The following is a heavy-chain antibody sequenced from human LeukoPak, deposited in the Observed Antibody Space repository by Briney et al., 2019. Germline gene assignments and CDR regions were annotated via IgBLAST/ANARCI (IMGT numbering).Heavy chain of an antibody. CDR2: IRYDGSNK. CDR3: AKDRDDWGGHDAFDI. CDR1: GFTFSSYG. J-gene: IGHJ3*02. V-gene: IGHV3-30*02. D-gene: IGHD3-16*01. Sequence: PGGSLRLSCAASGFTFSSYGMHWVRQAPGKGLEWVAFIRYDGSNKYYADSVKGRFTISRDNSKNTLYLQMNSLRAEDTAVYYCAKDRDDWGGHDAFDIWGQGTMVTVSS.